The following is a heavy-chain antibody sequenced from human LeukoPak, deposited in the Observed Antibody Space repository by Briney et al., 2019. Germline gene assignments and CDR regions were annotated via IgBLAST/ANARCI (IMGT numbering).Heavy chain of an antibody. J-gene: IGHJ6*02. D-gene: IGHD6-13*01. V-gene: IGHV4-34*01. CDR3: ARAPPFSSCWYSWTYYYYYGMDV. CDR2: INHSGST. Sequence: PSETLSLTCAVYGGSFSGYYWSWIRQPPGKGLEWIGEINHSGSTNYNPSLKSRVTISVDTSKNQFSLKLSSVTAADTAVYYCARAPPFSSCWYSWTYYYYYGMDVWGQGTTVTVSS. CDR1: GGSFSGYY.